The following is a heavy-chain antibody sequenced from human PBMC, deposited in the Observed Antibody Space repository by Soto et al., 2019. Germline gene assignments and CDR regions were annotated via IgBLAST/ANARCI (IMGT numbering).Heavy chain of an antibody. CDR3: ARQLAYCGGDCYTEPINY. CDR1: GYTFTDYY. J-gene: IGHJ4*02. V-gene: IGHV1-2*02. D-gene: IGHD2-21*02. CDR2: INPKTGGT. Sequence: GASVKVSCKTSGYTFTDYYIHWIRQAPGQGLEWMGWINPKTGGTNFAQKFHGRVTVTRDTSITTAYMELSRLTSDDTAVYFCARQLAYCGGDCYTEPINYWGQGTPVTVSS.